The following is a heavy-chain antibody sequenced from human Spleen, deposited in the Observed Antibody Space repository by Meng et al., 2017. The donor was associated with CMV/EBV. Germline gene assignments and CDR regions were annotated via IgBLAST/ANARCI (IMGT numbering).Heavy chain of an antibody. CDR2: IIPIFGTA. CDR1: GGTFSSYA. J-gene: IGHJ2*01. D-gene: IGHD7-27*01. CDR3: ARGADNTGDWYFDL. Sequence: KASGGTFSSYAISWVRQAPGQGLEWMGGIIPIFGTANYAQKFQGRVTITTDESTSTAYMELSSLRSEDTAVYYCARGADNTGDWYFDLWGRGTLVTVSS. V-gene: IGHV1-69*05.